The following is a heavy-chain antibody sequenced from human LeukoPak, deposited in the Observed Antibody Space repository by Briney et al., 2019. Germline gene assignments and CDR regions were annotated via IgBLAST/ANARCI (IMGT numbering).Heavy chain of an antibody. CDR2: INPSGGST. Sequence: ASVKVSCKASGYTFTSYYMHWVRQAPGQGLEWMGIINPSGGSTSYAQKSQGRVTMTRDTSTSTVYMELSSLRSEDTAVYYCARVVVVAATPGTNGDSSIDYWGQGTLVTVSS. J-gene: IGHJ4*02. V-gene: IGHV1-46*01. D-gene: IGHD2-15*01. CDR1: GYTFTSYY. CDR3: ARVVVVAATPGTNGDSSIDY.